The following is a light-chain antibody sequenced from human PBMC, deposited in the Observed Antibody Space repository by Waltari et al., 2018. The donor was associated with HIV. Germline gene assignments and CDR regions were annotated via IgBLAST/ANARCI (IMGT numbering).Light chain of an antibody. J-gene: IGLJ2*01. CDR3: AAWDDSLSHVV. Sequence: QSVLTQPPSASGTPGQRVTISCSGSSFNIGSNYVYWYQQLPGTAPKLLIYRNNQRPSGVPDRFSGSKSGTSASLAISGLRSEDEADYYCAAWDDSLSHVVFGGGTKLTVL. CDR1: SFNIGSNY. V-gene: IGLV1-47*01. CDR2: RNN.